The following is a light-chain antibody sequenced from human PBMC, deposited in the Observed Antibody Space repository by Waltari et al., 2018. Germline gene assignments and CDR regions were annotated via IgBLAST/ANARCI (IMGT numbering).Light chain of an antibody. CDR1: RSNTGGHA. Sequence: QSVLTHPPATSGPPGQTVATSWSGRRSNTGGHAVTCYQQLPGTAPNRLMSSNNKRPSGVPDRFSGSKSGTSASLAVSGLQSEYEADYYCSSWDDSLSGVVFGGGTKLTVL. J-gene: IGLJ2*01. CDR2: SNN. CDR3: SSWDDSLSGVV. V-gene: IGLV1-44*01.